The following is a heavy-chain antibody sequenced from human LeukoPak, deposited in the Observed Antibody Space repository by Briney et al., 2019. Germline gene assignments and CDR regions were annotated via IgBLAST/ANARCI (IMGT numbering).Heavy chain of an antibody. CDR3: AKVGFSEMEWLLYSDH. CDR2: ISGSSCHT. D-gene: IGHD3-3*01. J-gene: IGHJ4*02. V-gene: IGHV3-23*01. CDR1: GLTFSSYA. Sequence: GGSLRLSCAASGLTFSSYAMSWVSQAPGKGLEWVSAISGSSCHTYYADSVKGRFTISRDNSKNTLYLQMNSLRAEDTAVYYCAKVGFSEMEWLLYSDHWGQGTLVTVSS.